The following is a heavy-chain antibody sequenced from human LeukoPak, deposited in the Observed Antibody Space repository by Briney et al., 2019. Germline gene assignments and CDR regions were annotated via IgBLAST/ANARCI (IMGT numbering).Heavy chain of an antibody. CDR3: ARSTWLLDK. J-gene: IGHJ4*02. CDR1: GGSISSYY. Sequence: SETLSLTCSVSGGSISSYYWSWIRQSPGKGLEWIASVYSSGDTFYNPSLKSRVTISLDTSKNQFSLKLSSVTAADTAVYYCARSTWLLDKWGQGTLVTVSS. D-gene: IGHD3-22*01. V-gene: IGHV4-59*01. CDR2: VYSSGDT.